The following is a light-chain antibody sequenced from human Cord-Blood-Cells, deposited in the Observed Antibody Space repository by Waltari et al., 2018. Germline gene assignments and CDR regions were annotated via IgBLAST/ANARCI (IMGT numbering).Light chain of an antibody. CDR1: SSEVGGYNY. CDR2: DVS. CDR3: SSYTSSSTRV. V-gene: IGLV2-14*01. Sequence: QSALTQPASVSGSPGQSITISCTGTSSEVGGYNYVSWYQQHPGKAPKLMIYDVSNRPSGVSNRFSGSKSGHTASLTISGLQAEDEADYYCSSYTSSSTRVFGGGTKLTVL. J-gene: IGLJ3*02.